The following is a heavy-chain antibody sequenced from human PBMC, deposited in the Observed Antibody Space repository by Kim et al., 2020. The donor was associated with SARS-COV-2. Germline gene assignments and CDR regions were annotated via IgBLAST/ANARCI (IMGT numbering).Heavy chain of an antibody. Sequence: ASVKVSCKASGYIFSSYALHWVRQAPGQRLEWMGWINTDNGNTKYSQKFQGRVTFTRVTSASTAYMELSSLRSEDTAVYYCAKWGLGIAVADIWGQGTLVTVSS. CDR3: AKWGLGIAVADI. J-gene: IGHJ4*02. CDR2: INTDNGNT. CDR1: GYIFSSYA. D-gene: IGHD6-19*01. V-gene: IGHV1-3*04.